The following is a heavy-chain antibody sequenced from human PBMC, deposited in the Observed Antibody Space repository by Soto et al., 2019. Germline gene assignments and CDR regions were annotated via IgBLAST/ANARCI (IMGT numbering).Heavy chain of an antibody. CDR2: IIPVLGPA. CDR3: VRAAKRYFDY. J-gene: IGHJ4*02. CDR1: GVTYNTFA. Sequence: QVQLVQSGAEVRKPGSSVKVSCKASGVTYNTFAVSWVRQAPGQGLEWMGGIIPVLGPAFYAQKFQGRVTNTADKSTRTAYLELTSLRSEDTAVYYCVRAAKRYFDYWGQGTLVTVSS. V-gene: IGHV1-69*06.